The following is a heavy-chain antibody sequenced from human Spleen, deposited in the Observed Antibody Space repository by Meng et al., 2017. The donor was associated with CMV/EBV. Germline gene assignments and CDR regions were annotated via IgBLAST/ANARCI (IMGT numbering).Heavy chain of an antibody. Sequence: ASGFTFSSYTMSWVRQAPGKGLEWVSVIYSGGSSTYYADSVKGRFTISRDNSKNTLDLQMNSLRAEDTAVHYCAKDHCSSTSCYYNYWGQGTLVTVSS. D-gene: IGHD2-2*01. CDR3: AKDHCSSTSCYYNY. CDR1: GFTFSSYT. CDR2: IYSGGSST. J-gene: IGHJ4*02. V-gene: IGHV3-23*03.